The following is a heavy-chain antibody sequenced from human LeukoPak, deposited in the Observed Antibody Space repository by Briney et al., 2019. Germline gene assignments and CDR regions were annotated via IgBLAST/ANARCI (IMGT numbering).Heavy chain of an antibody. CDR2: ISSDSYYI. CDR1: GFTFNSYS. V-gene: IGHV3-21*01. Sequence: PGGSLRLSCAASGFTFNSYSMNWVRQAPGKGLEWVSSISSDSYYIYYADSVRGRFTISRDNAKNSLFLQMNSLKTEDTAVYYCARDPVYYYGSGTYCDYWGQGTLVTVSS. D-gene: IGHD3-10*01. J-gene: IGHJ4*02. CDR3: ARDPVYYYGSGTYCDY.